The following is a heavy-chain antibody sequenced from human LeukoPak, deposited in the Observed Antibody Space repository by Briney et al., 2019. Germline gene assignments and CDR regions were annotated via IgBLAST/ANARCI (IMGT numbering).Heavy chain of an antibody. Sequence: GASVKVSCKASGYTFTGYYMHWVRQAPGQGLEWMGWINPNSGGTNYAQKFQGRVTMARDTSISTAYMELSKLRSDDTAVYYCVRGTREYYLFDYWGQGTLVTVSS. V-gene: IGHV1-2*02. CDR2: INPNSGGT. CDR3: VRGTREYYLFDY. D-gene: IGHD3-10*01. J-gene: IGHJ4*02. CDR1: GYTFTGYY.